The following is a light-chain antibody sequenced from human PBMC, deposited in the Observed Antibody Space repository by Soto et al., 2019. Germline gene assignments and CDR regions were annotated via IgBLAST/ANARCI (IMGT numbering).Light chain of an antibody. CDR2: DAS. CDR3: NHYNSWPPGT. Sequence: EIVLTQSPAILSVSPGERATLSCRASQSISRSLAWYQQKPGQAPRLLISDASTRATGIPARFSGSGSGTEFTLTISSLQSEDFALYSCNHYNSWPPGTFGQGTKVEIK. J-gene: IGKJ2*01. V-gene: IGKV3-15*01. CDR1: QSISRS.